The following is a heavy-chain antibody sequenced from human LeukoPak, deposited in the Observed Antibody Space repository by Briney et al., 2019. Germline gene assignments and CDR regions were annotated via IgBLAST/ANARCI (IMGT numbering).Heavy chain of an antibody. D-gene: IGHD2-2*01. Sequence: GGSLRLSCAASGFTFSDYYMSRIRQAPGQGMEWVSYISSSGSTIYYADSVKGRFTISRDNAKNSLYLQMNSLRAEDTAVYYCARATAVRYCSSTSCRRNWFDPWGQGTLVTVSS. J-gene: IGHJ5*02. CDR3: ARATAVRYCSSTSCRRNWFDP. CDR2: ISSSGSTI. V-gene: IGHV3-11*01. CDR1: GFTFSDYY.